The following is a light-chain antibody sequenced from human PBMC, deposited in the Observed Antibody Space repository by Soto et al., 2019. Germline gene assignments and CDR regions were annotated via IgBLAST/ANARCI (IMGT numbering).Light chain of an antibody. Sequence: DIQMTQSPSTLSGSVGDRVTISCGASQGIDSWLAWYQQKPGEAPKLLIFTGSLLHSGVPPRFSGSGSGTDFTLTISSLQPEDFATYYCQQTLSFPPTFGQGTKV. CDR1: QGIDSW. CDR3: QQTLSFPPT. CDR2: TGS. J-gene: IGKJ1*01. V-gene: IGKV1-12*01.